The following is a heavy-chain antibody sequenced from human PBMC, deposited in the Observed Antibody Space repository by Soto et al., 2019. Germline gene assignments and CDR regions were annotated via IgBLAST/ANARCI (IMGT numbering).Heavy chain of an antibody. V-gene: IGHV4-39*01. Sequence: QLQLQESGPGLVKPSETLSLTCTVSGGSISSSSYYWGWIRQPPGKGLEWIGSIYYSGSTYYNPSLKSRVTLSVYTSKNQCSLKLSSVTAADSAVYYCARRAHYYDSSGYYFLRDYWGQGTLVTVSS. CDR1: GGSISSSSYY. CDR2: IYYSGST. D-gene: IGHD3-22*01. CDR3: ARRAHYYDSSGYYFLRDY. J-gene: IGHJ4*02.